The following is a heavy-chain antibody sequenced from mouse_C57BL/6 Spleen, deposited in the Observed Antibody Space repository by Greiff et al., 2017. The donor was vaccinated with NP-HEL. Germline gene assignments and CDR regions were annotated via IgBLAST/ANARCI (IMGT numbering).Heavy chain of an antibody. CDR2: IRYKANGYTT. CDR1: GFTFTDYY. V-gene: IGHV7-3*01. CDR3: ARSNSFAY. J-gene: IGHJ3*01. Sequence: EVQRVESGGGLVQPGGSLSLSCAASGFTFTDYYMSWVRQPPGKALEWLGFIRYKANGYTTEYSASVKGRFTISRDNSQSILYLQMNALRAEDSATYYCARSNSFAYWGQGTLVTVSA.